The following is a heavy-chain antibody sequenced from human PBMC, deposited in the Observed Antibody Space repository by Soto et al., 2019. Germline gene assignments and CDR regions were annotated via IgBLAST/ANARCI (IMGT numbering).Heavy chain of an antibody. V-gene: IGHV3-66*01. D-gene: IGHD3-10*01. CDR3: ARGSGSYYKLWYYYYMDV. Sequence: GGSLRLSCAASGFTVSSNYMSWVRQAPGKGLEWVSVIYSGGSTYYPDSVKGRFTISRDNSKNTLYLKMNGLRAEDTAVYYCARGSGSYYKLWYYYYMDVWGKGTTVTVSS. J-gene: IGHJ6*03. CDR2: IYSGGST. CDR1: GFTVSSNY.